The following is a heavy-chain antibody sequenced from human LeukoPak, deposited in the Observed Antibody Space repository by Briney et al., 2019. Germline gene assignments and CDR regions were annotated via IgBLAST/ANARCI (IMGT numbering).Heavy chain of an antibody. CDR1: GFTFDDYA. J-gene: IGHJ4*02. CDR2: ISWNSGSI. V-gene: IGHV3-9*01. CDR3: AKDIRRETVTPGFDY. Sequence: PGRSLRLSCAASGFTFDDYAMPWVRQAPGKGLEWVSGISWNSGSIGYADSVKGRFTISRDNAKNSLYLQMNSLRAEDTASYYCAKDIRRETVTPGFDYWGQGTLVTVSS. D-gene: IGHD4-17*01.